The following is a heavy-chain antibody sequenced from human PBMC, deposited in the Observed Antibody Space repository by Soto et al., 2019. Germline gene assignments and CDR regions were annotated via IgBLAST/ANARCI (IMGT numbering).Heavy chain of an antibody. CDR1: GGSIIDSGSFY. D-gene: IGHD2-15*01. Sequence: QVQMQESGPGLVKPSQTLYLTCSVSGGSIIDSGSFYWNWIRQHPGKGLEWIGYIYYSESTYYNRSLKSRATISLDTSKNQFSLKLTCVTAADTAIYYCARGEVVASNGFDPWGQGTLVTVSS. V-gene: IGHV4-31*03. J-gene: IGHJ5*02. CDR2: IYYSEST. CDR3: ARGEVVASNGFDP.